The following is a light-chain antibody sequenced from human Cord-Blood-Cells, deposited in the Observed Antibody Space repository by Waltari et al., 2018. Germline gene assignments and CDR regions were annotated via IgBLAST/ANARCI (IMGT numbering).Light chain of an antibody. Sequence: QSALTQPASVSGSPGQSITISCTGTRSDVGGYNYVSWYQQHHGKAPKLMIYDVSNRPSGVSNRFSGSKSGNTASLTISGLQAEDEADYYCSSYTSSSTLVFGGGTKLTVL. CDR1: RSDVGGYNY. CDR2: DVS. J-gene: IGLJ2*01. V-gene: IGLV2-14*01. CDR3: SSYTSSSTLV.